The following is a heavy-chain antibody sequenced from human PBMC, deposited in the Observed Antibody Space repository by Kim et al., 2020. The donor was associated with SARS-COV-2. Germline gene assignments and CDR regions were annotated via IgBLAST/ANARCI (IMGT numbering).Heavy chain of an antibody. J-gene: IGHJ4*02. CDR2: GST. V-gene: IGHV4-31*02. D-gene: IGHD3-10*01. CDR3: ARWGHYYAN. Sequence: GSTYYNPSLKSRVTISVDTSKNQFSLKLSSVTAADTAVYYCARWGHYYANWGQGTLVTVSS.